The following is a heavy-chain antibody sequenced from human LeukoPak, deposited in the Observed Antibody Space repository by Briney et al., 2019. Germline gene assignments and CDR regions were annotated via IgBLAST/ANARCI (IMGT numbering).Heavy chain of an antibody. J-gene: IGHJ6*02. Sequence: GGSLRLSCAASGFTFSSYAMSWVRQAPGKGLEWVSAISGSGGSTYYADSVKGRFTISRDNSKNTLYLQMNSLRAEDTAVYYCAKEPLRGGDYSNYDNYYGMDVWGQGTTVTVSS. CDR2: ISGSGGST. V-gene: IGHV3-23*01. CDR1: GFTFSSYA. CDR3: AKEPLRGGDYSNYDNYYGMDV. D-gene: IGHD4-11*01.